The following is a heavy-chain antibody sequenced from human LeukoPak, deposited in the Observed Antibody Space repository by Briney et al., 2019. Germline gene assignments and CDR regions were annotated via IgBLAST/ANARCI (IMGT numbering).Heavy chain of an antibody. D-gene: IGHD3-10*01. CDR2: ISRGSTTI. Sequence: GGSLRLSRGASGFSFGSYNMNWVRQAPGKGLEWVSSISRGSTTIYYADSVKGRFTISRDNAKNSLYLQMNSLRAEDTAVYYCARDGVEYGSGGFYFDYWGQGTLVTVSS. V-gene: IGHV3-48*01. CDR3: ARDGVEYGSGGFYFDY. J-gene: IGHJ4*02. CDR1: GFSFGSYN.